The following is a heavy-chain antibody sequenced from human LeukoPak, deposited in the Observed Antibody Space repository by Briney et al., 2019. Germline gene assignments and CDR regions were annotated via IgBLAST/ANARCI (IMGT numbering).Heavy chain of an antibody. D-gene: IGHD6-6*01. CDR1: GFTFSNYA. J-gene: IGHJ4*02. CDR3: AREYSSSSYDY. Sequence: PGGSLRLSCAASGFTFSNYAVSWVRQAPGKGLEWVSYISSSGSTIYYADSVKGRFTISRDNAKNSLYLQMNSLRAEDTAVYYCAREYSSSSYDYWGQGTLVTVSS. CDR2: ISSSGSTI. V-gene: IGHV3-48*03.